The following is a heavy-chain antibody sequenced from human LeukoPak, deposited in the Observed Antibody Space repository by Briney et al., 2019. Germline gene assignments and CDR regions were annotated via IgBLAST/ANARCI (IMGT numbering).Heavy chain of an antibody. Sequence: GGSLRLSCAASGFAFSSYAMSWVRQAPGKGLEWVSAISASGGGTYYADSVKGRFTISRDNSKNTLYLQMNSLRAEDTAVYYCAKELAGGVVLVYFDYWGQGTLVTVSS. J-gene: IGHJ4*02. D-gene: IGHD2-8*02. CDR3: AKELAGGVVLVYFDY. V-gene: IGHV3-23*01. CDR2: ISASGGGT. CDR1: GFAFSSYA.